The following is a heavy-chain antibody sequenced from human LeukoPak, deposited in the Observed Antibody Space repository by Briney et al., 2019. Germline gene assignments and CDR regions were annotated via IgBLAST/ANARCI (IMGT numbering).Heavy chain of an antibody. D-gene: IGHD4-17*01. Sequence: ASVKVSCKASGYTFTGYYMHWVRQAPGQGLEWMGWINPNSGGTNYAQKFQGRVTMTRDTSISTAYMELSRLRSDDTAVYYCARAPPSYGDYGEYYYYGMDVWGQGTTVTVSS. CDR3: ARAPPSYGDYGEYYYYGMDV. V-gene: IGHV1-2*02. J-gene: IGHJ6*02. CDR2: INPNSGGT. CDR1: GYTFTGYY.